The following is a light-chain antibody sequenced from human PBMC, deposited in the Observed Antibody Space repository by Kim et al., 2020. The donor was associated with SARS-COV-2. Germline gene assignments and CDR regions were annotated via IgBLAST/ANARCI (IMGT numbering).Light chain of an antibody. CDR1: SSNVGGYDY. CDR2: DVT. CDR3: CSYAGSVV. J-gene: IGLJ2*01. Sequence: QSALTQPRSVSGSPGQSVTIPCTGTSSNVGGYDYVSWYQQHPGKAPKLMIYDVTKRPSGVPDRFSGSKSGNTASPTISGLQTEDEADYYCCSYAGSVVFGGGTQLTVL. V-gene: IGLV2-11*01.